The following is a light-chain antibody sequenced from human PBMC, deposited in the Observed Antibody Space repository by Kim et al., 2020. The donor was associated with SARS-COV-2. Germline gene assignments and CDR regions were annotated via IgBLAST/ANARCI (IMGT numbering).Light chain of an antibody. J-gene: IGKJ4*01. Sequence: PGERATPSCRASQSVSSSLAGYQQKPGQAPRLVIYDASNRATGIPARFSGSGSGTDFTLTNSSLEPEDFAVYYCHQRNNPLTFGGGTKVDIK. CDR1: QSVSSS. CDR2: DAS. CDR3: HQRNNPLT. V-gene: IGKV3-11*01.